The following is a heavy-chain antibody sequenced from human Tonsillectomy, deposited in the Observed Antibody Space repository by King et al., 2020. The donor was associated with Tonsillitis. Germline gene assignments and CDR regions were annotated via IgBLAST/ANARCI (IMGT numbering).Heavy chain of an antibody. CDR2: IYHSGST. CDR1: GGSISSGGYS. J-gene: IGHJ5*02. V-gene: IGHV4-30-2*01. Sequence: QLQESGSGLVKPSQTLSLTCAVSGGSISSGGYSWSWIRQPPGKGLEWIGYIYHSGSTYYNPSLKSRVTISVDRSKNQFSLKLSSVTAADTAVYYCAREILRRLGELSWFDPWGQGTLVTVSS. CDR3: AREILRRLGELSWFDP. D-gene: IGHD3-16*02.